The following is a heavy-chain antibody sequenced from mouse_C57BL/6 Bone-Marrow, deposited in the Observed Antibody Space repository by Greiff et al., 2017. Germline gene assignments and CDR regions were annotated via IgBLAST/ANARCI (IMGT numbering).Heavy chain of an antibody. CDR2: ISSGGSYT. CDR3: ARPLDSSGYWFAY. J-gene: IGHJ3*01. V-gene: IGHV5-6*01. Sequence: EVMLVESGGDLVKLGGSLILSCAASGFTFSSYGMSRVRQTPDKRLERVATISSGGSYTYYPDSVKGRFTISRDNAKNTLYLQMSSLKSEDTAMYYCARPLDSSGYWFAYWGQRTLDTVSA. CDR1: GFTFSSYG. D-gene: IGHD3-2*02.